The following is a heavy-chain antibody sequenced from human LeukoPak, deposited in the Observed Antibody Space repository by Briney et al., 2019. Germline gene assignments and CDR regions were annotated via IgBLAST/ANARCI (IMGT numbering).Heavy chain of an antibody. J-gene: IGHJ4*02. CDR3: ARVIRLNDSYYDFLGLFDY. Sequence: GASVKVSCKASGYTFTSYGISWVRQAPGQGLEWMGWISAYNGNTNYAQKLQGRVTMTTDTSTSTAYMELSRLRSDDTAVYYCARVIRLNDSYYDFLGLFDYWGQGTLVTVSS. CDR1: GYTFTSYG. V-gene: IGHV1-18*01. CDR2: ISAYNGNT. D-gene: IGHD3-3*01.